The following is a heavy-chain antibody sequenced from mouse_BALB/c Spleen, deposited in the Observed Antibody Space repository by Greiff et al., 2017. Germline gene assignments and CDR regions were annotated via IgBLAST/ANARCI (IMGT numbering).Heavy chain of an antibody. J-gene: IGHJ4*01. CDR1: GFTFSSFG. Sequence: EVQLVESGGGLVQPGGSRKLSCAASGFTFSSFGMHWVRQAPEKGLEWVAYISSGSSTIYYADTVKGRFTISRDNPKNTLFLQMTSLRSEDTAMYYCARWRYEGYYAMDYWGQGTSVTVSS. D-gene: IGHD2-14*01. V-gene: IGHV5-17*02. CDR3: ARWRYEGYYAMDY. CDR2: ISSGSSTI.